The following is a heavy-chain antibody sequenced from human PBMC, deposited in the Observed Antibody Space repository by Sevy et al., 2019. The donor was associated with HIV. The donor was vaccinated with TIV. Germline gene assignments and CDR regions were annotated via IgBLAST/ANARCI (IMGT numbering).Heavy chain of an antibody. CDR2: ISAYNGNT. D-gene: IGHD6-13*01. Sequence: ASVKVSCKASGYTFTSYGISWVRQAPGQGLEWMGWISAYNGNTNYAQKLQGRVTMTTDTSTSTAYMELRILRSDDTAGDYWASDPGIIGAAGPPANYYGMDVWGQGTTVTVSS. CDR1: GYTFTSYG. V-gene: IGHV1-18*01. J-gene: IGHJ6*02. CDR3: ASDPGIIGAAGPPANYYGMDV.